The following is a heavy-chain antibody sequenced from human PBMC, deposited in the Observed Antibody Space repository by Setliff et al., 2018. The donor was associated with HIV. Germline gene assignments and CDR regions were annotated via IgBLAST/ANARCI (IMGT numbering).Heavy chain of an antibody. Sequence: SETLSLTCIVSGGSINSYYWSWIRQPAGKGLEWIGRIYTDENTNYNPSLKSRVTMSVDTSKNQFSLKLSSVTAADTAVYYCARGVLITKRVTQTGGYYYYTDVWGKGTTVTVSS. V-gene: IGHV4-4*07. CDR2: IYTDENT. J-gene: IGHJ6*03. D-gene: IGHD2-21*02. CDR1: GGSINSYY. CDR3: ARGVLITKRVTQTGGYYYYTDV.